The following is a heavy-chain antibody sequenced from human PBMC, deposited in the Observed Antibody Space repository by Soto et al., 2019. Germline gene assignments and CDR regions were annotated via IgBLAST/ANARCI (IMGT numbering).Heavy chain of an antibody. D-gene: IGHD3-22*01. CDR1: GFTFSGSA. J-gene: IGHJ4*02. V-gene: IGHV3-73*01. CDR2: IRSKANSYAT. CDR3: TRRAYYYDSSGYLLDY. Sequence: GGSLRLSCAASGFTFSGSAMHWVRQASGKGLEWVGRIRSKANSYATAYAASVKGRLTISRDDSKNTAYLQMNSLKTEDTAVYYCTRRAYYYDSSGYLLDYWGQGTLVTVSS.